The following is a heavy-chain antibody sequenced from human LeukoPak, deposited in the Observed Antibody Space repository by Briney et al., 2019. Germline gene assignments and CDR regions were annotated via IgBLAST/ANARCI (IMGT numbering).Heavy chain of an antibody. V-gene: IGHV1-3*01. D-gene: IGHD2-2*01. CDR3: ARATKYQLLFGNWFDP. Sequence: ASVKVSCKASGYTFTSYAMHWVRQAPGQRLEWMGWINAGNGNTKYSQKFQGRVTITRDTSASTAYMELSSLRSEDTAVYYCARATKYQLLFGNWFDPWGQGTLVTVSS. J-gene: IGHJ5*02. CDR1: GYTFTSYA. CDR2: INAGNGNT.